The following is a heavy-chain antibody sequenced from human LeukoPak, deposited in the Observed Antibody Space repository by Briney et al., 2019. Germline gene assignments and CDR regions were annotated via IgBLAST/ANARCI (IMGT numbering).Heavy chain of an antibody. V-gene: IGHV4-34*01. D-gene: IGHD1-14*01. CDR2: INHSGGT. CDR3: ARGRTHPDY. Sequence: PSETLSLTCAVYGGSFSGYYWSWIRQPPGKGLEWIGEINHSGGTNYNPSLKSRVTISVDTSKNQFSLKLSSVTAADTAVYYCARGRTHPDYWGQGTLVTVSS. CDR1: GGSFSGYY. J-gene: IGHJ4*02.